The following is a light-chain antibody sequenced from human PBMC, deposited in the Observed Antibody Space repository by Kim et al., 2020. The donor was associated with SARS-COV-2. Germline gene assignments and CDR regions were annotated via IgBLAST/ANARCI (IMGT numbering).Light chain of an antibody. CDR1: SLRSYY. V-gene: IGLV3-19*01. Sequence: SSELTQDPAVSVALGQTVRITCQGDSLRSYYASWYQQKQGQAPVLVIYGKNNRPSGIPDRFSGSSSGNTASLTITGAQAEDEADYYCNSRDSSGNHPVVF. CDR2: GKN. J-gene: IGLJ2*01. CDR3: NSRDSSGNHPVV.